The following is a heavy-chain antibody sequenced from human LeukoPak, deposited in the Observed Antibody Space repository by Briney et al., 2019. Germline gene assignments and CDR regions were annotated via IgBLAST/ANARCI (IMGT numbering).Heavy chain of an antibody. J-gene: IGHJ4*02. D-gene: IGHD1-26*01. Sequence: GGSLRLSCAASGFTFSSYAMHWVRQAPGKGLEWVAVISYDGSNKYYADSVKGRFTIPRDNSKNTLYLQMNSLRAEDTAVYYCARSGVGPFDYWGQGTLVTVSS. CDR2: ISYDGSNK. CDR3: ARSGVGPFDY. V-gene: IGHV3-30*04. CDR1: GFTFSSYA.